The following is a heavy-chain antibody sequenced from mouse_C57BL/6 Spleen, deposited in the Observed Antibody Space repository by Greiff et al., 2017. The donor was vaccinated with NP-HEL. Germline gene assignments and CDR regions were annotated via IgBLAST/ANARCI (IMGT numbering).Heavy chain of an antibody. CDR1: GYTFTSYW. V-gene: IGHV1-55*01. CDR3: ARSRVSGDYFDY. CDR2: IYPGSGST. Sequence: QVQLQQPGAELVKPGASVKMSCKASGYTFTSYWITWVKQRPGQGLEWIGDIYPGSGSTNYNEKFKSKATLTVDTSSSTAYMQLSSLTSEDSAVYYCARSRVSGDYFDYWGQGTTLTVSS. J-gene: IGHJ2*01.